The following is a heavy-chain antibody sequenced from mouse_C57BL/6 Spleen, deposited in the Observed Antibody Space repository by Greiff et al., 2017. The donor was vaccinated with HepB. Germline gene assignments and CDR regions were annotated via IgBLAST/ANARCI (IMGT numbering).Heavy chain of an antibody. V-gene: IGHV5-9-1*02. CDR3: TRPTVVATDYYAMDY. CDR1: GFTFSSYA. J-gene: IGHJ4*01. CDR2: ISSGGDYI. D-gene: IGHD1-1*01. Sequence: EVQLQESGEGLVKPGGSLKLSCAASGFTFSSYAMSWVRQTPEKRLEWVAYISSGGDYIYYADTVKGRFTISRDNARNTLYLQMSSLKSEDTAMYYCTRPTVVATDYYAMDYWGQGTSVTVSS.